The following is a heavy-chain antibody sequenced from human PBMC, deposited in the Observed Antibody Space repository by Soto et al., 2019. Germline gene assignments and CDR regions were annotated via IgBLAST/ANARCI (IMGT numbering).Heavy chain of an antibody. D-gene: IGHD1-26*01. CDR3: ARRWGPTFDY. V-gene: IGHV4-30-2*01. CDR2: IYHSGST. Sequence: SETLSLTCAVSGGSISSGGYSWSWIRQPPGKGLEWIGYIYHSGSTYYNPSLKSRVTISVDRSKNQFSLKLSSVTAADTAVYYCARRWGPTFDYWGQGTLVTVSS. CDR1: GGSISSGGYS. J-gene: IGHJ4*02.